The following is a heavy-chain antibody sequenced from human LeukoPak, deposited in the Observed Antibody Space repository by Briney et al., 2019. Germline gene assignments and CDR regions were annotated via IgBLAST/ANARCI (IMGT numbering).Heavy chain of an antibody. V-gene: IGHV1-69*05. CDR3: AGHSGYDPGNLDY. CDR1: GGTFSSYA. J-gene: IGHJ4*02. CDR2: IIPIFGTA. Sequence: SVKVSCKASGGTFSSYAISWVRQAPGQGLEWMGGIIPIFGTANYAQKFQGRVTITTDESTSTAYMELSSLRSEDTAVYYCAGHSGYDPGNLDYWGQGTLVTVSS. D-gene: IGHD5-12*01.